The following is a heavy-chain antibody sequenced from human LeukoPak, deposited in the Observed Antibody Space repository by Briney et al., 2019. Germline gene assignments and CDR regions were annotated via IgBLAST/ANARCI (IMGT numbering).Heavy chain of an antibody. Sequence: PGRSLRLSCAASGFTFSSYGMHWVRQAPGKGPEWVAVISYDGSNKYYADSAKGRFTISRDNSKNTLYLQMNSLRAEDTAVYYCAKAPGGDILTGYSHFDYWGQGTLVTVSS. D-gene: IGHD3-9*01. J-gene: IGHJ4*02. CDR2: ISYDGSNK. V-gene: IGHV3-30*18. CDR3: AKAPGGDILTGYSHFDY. CDR1: GFTFSSYG.